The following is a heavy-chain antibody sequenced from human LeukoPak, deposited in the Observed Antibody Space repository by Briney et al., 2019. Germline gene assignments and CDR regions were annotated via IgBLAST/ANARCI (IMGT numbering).Heavy chain of an antibody. D-gene: IGHD6-13*01. J-gene: IGHJ2*01. CDR1: GGSISSYY. Sequence: PSETLSLTCTVSGGSISSYYWSWIRQPPGKGLEWIGYIYYSGSTNYNPSLKSRVTISVDTSKNQFSLKLSSVTAADTAVYYCARETTASSSCPMDFDLWGRGTLVTVSS. CDR3: ARETTASSSCPMDFDL. CDR2: IYYSGST. V-gene: IGHV4-59*01.